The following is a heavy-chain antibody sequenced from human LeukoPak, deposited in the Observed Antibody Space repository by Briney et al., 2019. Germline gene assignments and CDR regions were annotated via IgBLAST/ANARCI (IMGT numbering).Heavy chain of an antibody. J-gene: IGHJ5*02. CDR3: ARATEYCSGGSCYDTWLDP. V-gene: IGHV3-21*01. D-gene: IGHD2-15*01. CDR1: GFTFSSYS. CDR2: ISSSSSYI. Sequence: GGSLRLSCAASGFTFSSYSMNWVRQAPGKGLEWVTSISSSSSYIYYADSVKGRFTISRDNAKNSLYLQMNSLRAEDTAVYYCARATEYCSGGSCYDTWLDPWGQGTLVTVSS.